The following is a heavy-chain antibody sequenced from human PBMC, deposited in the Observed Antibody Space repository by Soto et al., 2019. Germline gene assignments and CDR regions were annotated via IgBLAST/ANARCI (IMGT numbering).Heavy chain of an antibody. CDR2: IYHSGST. CDR3: ARAGGLGAVAVDY. Sequence: QLQLQESGSGLVKPSQTLSLTCAVSGGSISSGGYSWSWIRQPPGKGLEWIGYIYHSGSTYYNPSLKSRVTISVDRSKNQFPLKLSSVTAADMAVYYCARAGGLGAVAVDYWGQGTLVTVSS. CDR1: GGSISSGGYS. J-gene: IGHJ4*02. V-gene: IGHV4-30-2*01. D-gene: IGHD6-19*01.